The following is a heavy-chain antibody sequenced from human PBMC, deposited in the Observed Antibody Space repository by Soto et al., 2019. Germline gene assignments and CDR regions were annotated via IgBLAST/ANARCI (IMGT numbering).Heavy chain of an antibody. J-gene: IGHJ3*02. CDR3: ARASNCGGDCFNDAFDI. D-gene: IGHD2-21*02. CDR1: GYIFTSYA. Sequence: ASVKVSCKASGYIFTSYAMHWLRQAPGQRFEWMGWINAGNGNTKYSQKFQGRVTITRDTSASTAYMELSSLRSEDTAVYYCARASNCGGDCFNDAFDIWGQGTMLTVSS. CDR2: INAGNGNT. V-gene: IGHV1-3*01.